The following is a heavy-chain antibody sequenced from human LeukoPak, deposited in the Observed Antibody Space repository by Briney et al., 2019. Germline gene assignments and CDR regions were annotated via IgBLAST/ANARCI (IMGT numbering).Heavy chain of an antibody. V-gene: IGHV1-2*02. Sequence: ATVKVSCKASGYTFTGYYMHWVRQAPGQGLEWMGWINPNSGGTNYAQKFQGRVTMTRDTSISTAYMEPSRLRSDDTAVYYCATRGGPTYYDFWSGPNAFDIWGQGTMVTVSS. CDR3: ATRGGPTYYDFWSGPNAFDI. D-gene: IGHD3-3*01. CDR1: GYTFTGYY. CDR2: INPNSGGT. J-gene: IGHJ3*02.